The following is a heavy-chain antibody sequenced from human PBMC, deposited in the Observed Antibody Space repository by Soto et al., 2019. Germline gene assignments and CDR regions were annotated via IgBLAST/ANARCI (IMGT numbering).Heavy chain of an antibody. V-gene: IGHV3-7*01. CDR1: GFSLTNYW. J-gene: IGHJ4*02. Sequence: DVHLVESGGGLVQPGGSLRLSCAASGFSLTNYWMTWVRQAPGKGPEWVANIKEDGSLKFYVDSVRGRFTISRDNAKNSVYLEMSRLRAEDTAVYYCVRDSYTAHWHSAGEDFWGQGTLVTVSS. CDR3: VRDSYTAHWHSAGEDF. CDR2: IKEDGSLK. D-gene: IGHD1-7*01.